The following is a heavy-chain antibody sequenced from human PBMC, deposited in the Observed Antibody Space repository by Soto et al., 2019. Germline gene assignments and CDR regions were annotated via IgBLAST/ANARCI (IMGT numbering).Heavy chain of an antibody. V-gene: IGHV1-18*04. CDR3: ARDFVPGRMVRGVSAFDI. D-gene: IGHD3-10*01. J-gene: IGHJ3*02. Sequence: QVQLVQSGAEVKKPEASVKVSCKASGYTFISYGISWVRQAPGQGLEWMGWISAFNGNTNYAQKVQGRVTMTTDTSTSTAYMELKSLRSDDTAVYYCARDFVPGRMVRGVSAFDIWGQGTMVTVSS. CDR1: GYTFISYG. CDR2: ISAFNGNT.